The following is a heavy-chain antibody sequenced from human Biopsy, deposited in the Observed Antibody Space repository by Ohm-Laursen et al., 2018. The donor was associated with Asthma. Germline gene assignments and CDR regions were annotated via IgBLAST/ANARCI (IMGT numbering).Heavy chain of an antibody. Sequence: SLRLSCTAPGFTFSSYAMHWVRQAPGKGLEWVAVISYDGSNKYYADSVKGRFTIARDNSKNTLYLQMNSLRAEDTAVYYCAREGIAVAHFDYWGQGTLVTVSS. V-gene: IGHV3-30-3*01. J-gene: IGHJ4*02. D-gene: IGHD6-19*01. CDR1: GFTFSSYA. CDR2: ISYDGSNK. CDR3: AREGIAVAHFDY.